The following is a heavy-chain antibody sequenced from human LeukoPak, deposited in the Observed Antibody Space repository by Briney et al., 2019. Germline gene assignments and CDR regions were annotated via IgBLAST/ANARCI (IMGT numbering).Heavy chain of an antibody. J-gene: IGHJ4*02. D-gene: IGHD4-17*01. CDR2: IYTSGST. CDR3: ARDVVGDYGDYVLDY. Sequence: SETLSLTCTVSGGSISSGSYYWSWIRQPAGKGLEWIGRIYTSGSTNCNPSLKSRVTISVDTSKNQFSLKLSSVTAADTAVYYCARDVVGDYGDYVLDYWGQGTLVTVSS. CDR1: GGSISSGSYY. V-gene: IGHV4-61*02.